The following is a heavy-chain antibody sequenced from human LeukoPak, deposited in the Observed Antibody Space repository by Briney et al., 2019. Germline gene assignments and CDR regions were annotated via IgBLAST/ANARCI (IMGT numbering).Heavy chain of an antibody. CDR3: ARASIAVGSYYFDY. Sequence: ASVNVSCKASGYTFTGYYMHWVRQARGQGLEWMGWINPNSGDTNYAQKFQGRVTMTRDTSISTAYMELSSLRSDDTAVYYCARASIAVGSYYFDYWGQGTLVTVSS. CDR1: GYTFTGYY. J-gene: IGHJ4*02. V-gene: IGHV1-2*02. CDR2: INPNSGDT. D-gene: IGHD6-19*01.